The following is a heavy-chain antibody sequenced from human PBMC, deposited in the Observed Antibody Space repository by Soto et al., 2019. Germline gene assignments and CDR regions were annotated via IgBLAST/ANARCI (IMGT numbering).Heavy chain of an antibody. J-gene: IGHJ3*02. V-gene: IGHV3-30*18. CDR3: AKEQMTTAFPSEYNDAFDI. CDR1: GFTCSSYG. CDR2: ISYDGSNK. D-gene: IGHD4-17*01. Sequence: GGSLRLSCAASGFTCSSYGMHWVRQAPGKGLEWVAVISYDGSNKYYADPVKGRFTISRDNSKNTLYLQMNSLRAEDTAVYYCAKEQMTTAFPSEYNDAFDIWGQGTMVTVSS.